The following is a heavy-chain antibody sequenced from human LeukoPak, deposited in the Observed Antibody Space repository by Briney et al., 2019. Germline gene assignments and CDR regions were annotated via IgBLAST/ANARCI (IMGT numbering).Heavy chain of an antibody. CDR3: ARGTTISVAGSQFDP. J-gene: IGHJ5*02. Sequence: SQTLSLTCTVSGGSMIGDVSYWNWIRQPPGKGLEWIGYIYYSGSTNYNPSLKSRVTISVDTSKNQFSLKLSSVTAADTAVYYCARGTTISVAGSQFDPWGQGTLVTVSS. CDR1: GGSMIGDVSY. D-gene: IGHD6-19*01. V-gene: IGHV4-61*08. CDR2: IYYSGST.